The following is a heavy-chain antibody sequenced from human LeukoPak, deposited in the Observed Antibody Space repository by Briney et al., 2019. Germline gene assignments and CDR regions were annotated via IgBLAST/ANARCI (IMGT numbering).Heavy chain of an antibody. CDR2: ISGSGGST. Sequence: PGGSLRLSCAASGFPFTSYAMSCVREAPGEGLEWVSAISGSGGSTYYADSVKGRFTISRDNSKNALYLQMNSLRAEDTAVYYCAKGVVVVPAASDYYYMDVWGKGTTVTVSS. J-gene: IGHJ6*03. CDR1: GFPFTSYA. CDR3: AKGVVVVPAASDYYYMDV. V-gene: IGHV3-23*01. D-gene: IGHD2-2*01.